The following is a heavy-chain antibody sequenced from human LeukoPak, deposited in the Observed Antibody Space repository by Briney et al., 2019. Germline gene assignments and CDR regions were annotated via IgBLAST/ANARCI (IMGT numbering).Heavy chain of an antibody. J-gene: IGHJ4*02. V-gene: IGHV4-61*02. CDR2: IYHGGST. CDR3: ARDLASCAGDCYSDGFDY. Sequence: SQTLSLTCPVAGGSISSGSYYCSWIRQPAGKGLEWIGSIYHGGSTYYNPSLRSRVIVSVDTSKNHFSLKMSSVTAADTAVYYCARDLASCAGDCYSDGFDYWGQGALVTVSS. CDR1: GGSISSGSYY. D-gene: IGHD2-21*02.